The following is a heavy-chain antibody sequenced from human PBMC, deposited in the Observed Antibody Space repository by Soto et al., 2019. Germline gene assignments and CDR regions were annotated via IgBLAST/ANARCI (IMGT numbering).Heavy chain of an antibody. CDR2: INHSGST. V-gene: IGHV4-34*01. D-gene: IGHD5-18*01. J-gene: IGHJ4*02. Sequence: QVQLQQWGAGLLKPSETLSLTCAVHNGSLDGYYWSWIRQPPGKGLEWIGEINHSGSTHFNPSLKRRVARSIDTSRRQVSLTLSAVTAADTAVYFCARGVGYTYGVSVDWGPGTMVTVS. CDR1: NGSLDGYY. CDR3: ARGVGYTYGVSVD.